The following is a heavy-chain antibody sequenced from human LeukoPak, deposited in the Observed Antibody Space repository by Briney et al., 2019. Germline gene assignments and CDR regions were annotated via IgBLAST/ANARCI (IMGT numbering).Heavy chain of an antibody. D-gene: IGHD3-3*01. CDR3: ARDNGIFGVVIHFDY. J-gene: IGHJ4*02. CDR2: ISYDGSNK. CDR1: GFTFSSYG. V-gene: IGHV3-30*03. Sequence: GGSLRLSCAASGFTFSSYGMHWVRQAPGKGLEWVAVISYDGSNKYYADSVKGRFTISRDNAKNTLYLQMNSLRAEDTAVYYCARDNGIFGVVIHFDYWGQGTLVTVSS.